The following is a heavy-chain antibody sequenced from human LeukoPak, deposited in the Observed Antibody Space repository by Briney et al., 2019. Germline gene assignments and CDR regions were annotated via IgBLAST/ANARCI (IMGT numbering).Heavy chain of an antibody. Sequence: SETLSLTCTVSGGSISSDYWSWIRQPAGKGLEWIGRIYTSGTTSNPSLKSRVTMSVDTSKNQFSLKLRSVTAADTAVYYCARDSSAGGGAFDIWGQGTMVTVSS. CDR3: ARDSSAGGGAFDI. D-gene: IGHD3-10*01. J-gene: IGHJ3*02. V-gene: IGHV4-4*07. CDR2: IYTSGT. CDR1: GGSISSDY.